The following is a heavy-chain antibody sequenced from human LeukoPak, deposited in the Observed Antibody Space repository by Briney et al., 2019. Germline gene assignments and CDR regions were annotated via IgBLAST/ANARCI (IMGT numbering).Heavy chain of an antibody. V-gene: IGHV4-34*01. Sequence: PSETLSLTCAVYGGSLNGYYWSWIRQTPGKGLEWIGEGTDSGGTKYNPSLKSRVTISVDRSKNQFSLKLSSVTAADTAVYYCARGPAYYDSSGYVTYNWFDPWGQGTLVTVSS. J-gene: IGHJ5*02. CDR2: GTDSGGT. CDR1: GGSLNGYY. CDR3: ARGPAYYDSSGYVTYNWFDP. D-gene: IGHD3-22*01.